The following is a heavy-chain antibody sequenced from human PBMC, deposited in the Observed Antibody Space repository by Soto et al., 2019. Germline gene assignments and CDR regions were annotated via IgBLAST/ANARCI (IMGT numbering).Heavy chain of an antibody. J-gene: IGHJ5*02. CDR2: INPSSGGT. V-gene: IGHV1-2*02. CDR1: GYRLTGYY. CDR3: AKGGSSWTEWFDP. D-gene: IGHD6-13*01. Sequence: QAQLVQSGAEVKKPGASVKVSCKASGYRLTGYYLHWVRQAPGQGLQWMGWINPSSGGTKAAQEFKGRITMTRDTAISAAYMELSRLTSDDTAVYYCAKGGSSWTEWFDPWGQGTLVTVSS.